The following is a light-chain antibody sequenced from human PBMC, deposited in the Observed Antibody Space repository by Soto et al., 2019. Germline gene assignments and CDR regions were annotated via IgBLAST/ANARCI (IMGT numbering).Light chain of an antibody. CDR3: QQYYSTPS. J-gene: IGKJ4*01. CDR2: WAS. CDR1: QSVLYSSNNKNY. Sequence: DIVMTQSPDSLAVSLGERATINCKSSQSVLYSSNNKNYLAWYQQKPGQPPKLLIYWASTRESRVPDRFSGSGSGTDFTLNISSLQAEDVAVYYCQQYYSTPSFGGGTKVEIK. V-gene: IGKV4-1*01.